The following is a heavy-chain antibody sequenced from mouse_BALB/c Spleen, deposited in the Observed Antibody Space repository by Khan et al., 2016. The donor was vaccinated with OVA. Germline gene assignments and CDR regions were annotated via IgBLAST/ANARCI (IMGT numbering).Heavy chain of an antibody. CDR2: ISRGGTYT. Sequence: EVQLVESGGDLVRPGGSLKLSCAASGFSFSRYSMSWVRRTPEKRLEWVASISRGGTYTYYSDSLKGRFTISRDNAYNTLFLQMSRLRSEDTAIYYCARHEGCYGYGQGAYGGQGTSVTVSS. V-gene: IGHV5-9-3*01. CDR3: ARHEGCYGYGQGAY. D-gene: IGHD2-2*01. J-gene: IGHJ4*01. CDR1: GFSFSRYS.